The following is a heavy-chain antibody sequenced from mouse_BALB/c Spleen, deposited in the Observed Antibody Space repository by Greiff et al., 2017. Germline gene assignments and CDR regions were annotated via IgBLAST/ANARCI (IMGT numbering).Heavy chain of an antibody. D-gene: IGHD2-4*01. V-gene: IGHV5-6-5*01. CDR1: GFTFSSYA. Sequence: EVKLMESGGGLVKPGGSLKLSCAASGFTFSSYAMSWVRQTPEKRLEWVASISSGGSTYYPDSVKGRFTISRDNARNILYLQMSSLRSEDTAMYYCARGYYDYDYFDYWGQGTTLTVSS. CDR2: ISSGGST. J-gene: IGHJ2*01. CDR3: ARGYYDYDYFDY.